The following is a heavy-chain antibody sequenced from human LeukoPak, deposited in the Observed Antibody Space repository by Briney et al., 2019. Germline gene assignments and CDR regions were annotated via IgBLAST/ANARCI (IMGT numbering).Heavy chain of an antibody. CDR3: ARLKSPSYGASNFDY. V-gene: IGHV4-38-2*02. J-gene: IGHJ4*02. CDR2: IYYGGST. D-gene: IGHD3-16*01. Sequence: SETLSLTCTVSAYSITYGHQWGWIRQSPGRGLEWIGHIYYGGSTSYSPSLKSRVTLSVDTSKNQFSLNLTSVTAADTAVYYCARLKSPSYGASNFDYWGQGTLVTVSS. CDR1: AYSITYGHQ.